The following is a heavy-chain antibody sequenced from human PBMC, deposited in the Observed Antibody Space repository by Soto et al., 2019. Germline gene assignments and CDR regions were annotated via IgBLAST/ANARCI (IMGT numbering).Heavy chain of an antibody. J-gene: IGHJ3*02. CDR1: GGTFSSYA. D-gene: IGHD3-22*01. V-gene: IGHV1-69*13. CDR3: ARGGQRLTGGYNTGPYYYDSSGYHLYVFAI. Sequence: GASVKVSCKASGGTFSSYAISWVRQAPGQGLEWMGGIIPIFGTANYAQKFQGRVTITADESTSTAYMELSSLRSEDTAVYYCARGGQRLTGGYNTGPYYYDSSGYHLYVFAIWGQGTMVTVAS. CDR2: IIPIFGTA.